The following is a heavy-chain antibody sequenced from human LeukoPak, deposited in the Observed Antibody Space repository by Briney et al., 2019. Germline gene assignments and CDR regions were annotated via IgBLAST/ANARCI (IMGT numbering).Heavy chain of an antibody. CDR2: IYYSGST. D-gene: IGHD3-16*02. CDR3: ARGGYIVGELSFDI. CDR1: GGSISSGGYY. J-gene: IGHJ3*02. V-gene: IGHV4-39*07. Sequence: SETLSLTCTVSGGSISSGGYYWGWIRQPPGKGLEWIGSIYYSGSTYYNPSLKSRVTISVDTSKNQFSLKLSSVTAADTAMYYCARGGYIVGELSFDIWGQGTMVTVSS.